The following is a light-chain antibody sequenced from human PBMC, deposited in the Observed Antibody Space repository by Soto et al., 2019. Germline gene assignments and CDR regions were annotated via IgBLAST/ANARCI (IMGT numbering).Light chain of an antibody. Sequence: DIQMTQSPSTLSASVGDRVSITCRASQNSNSWLAWYQQKPGKAPKLLIYKASSLESGVPSRFSGSRSGTEFTLTISSLQPDDFAAYYCQQYEIYPITFGQGTRLEIK. CDR2: KAS. CDR1: QNSNSW. J-gene: IGKJ5*01. CDR3: QQYEIYPIT. V-gene: IGKV1-5*03.